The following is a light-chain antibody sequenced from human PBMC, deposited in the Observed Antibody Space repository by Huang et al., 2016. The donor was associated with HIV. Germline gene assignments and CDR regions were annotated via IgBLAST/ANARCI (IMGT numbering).Light chain of an antibody. CDR2: AAS. J-gene: IGKJ1*01. CDR1: QSVSSN. Sequence: EIVMTQSPATLSVSPGERATLSCRASQSVSSNLAWYQQKPGQAPRLHIYAASTRATGMPARYSGSGSGTEFTLTISSLQSKDFAVYYCQQYNNWPRTFGQGTKVEIK. V-gene: IGKV3-15*01. CDR3: QQYNNWPRT.